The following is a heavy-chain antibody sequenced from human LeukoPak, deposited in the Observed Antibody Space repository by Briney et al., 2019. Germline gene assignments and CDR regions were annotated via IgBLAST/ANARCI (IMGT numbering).Heavy chain of an antibody. CDR2: INPNSGGT. CDR1: GYTFTGYY. CDR3: ARATVTNDYFDY. J-gene: IGHJ4*02. Sequence: ASVKVSRKASGYTFTGYYMHWVRQAPGQGLEWMGWINPNSGGTNYAQKFQGRVTMTRDTSISTAYMELSRLRSDDTAVYYCARATVTNDYFDYWGQGTLVTASS. V-gene: IGHV1-2*02. D-gene: IGHD4-17*01.